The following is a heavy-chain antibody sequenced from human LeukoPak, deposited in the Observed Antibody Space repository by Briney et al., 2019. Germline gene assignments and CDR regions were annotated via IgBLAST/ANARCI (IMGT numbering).Heavy chain of an antibody. CDR3: AKGTSGWYWRFDY. D-gene: IGHD6-19*01. Sequence: GGSLRLSYAASGLTFNNYAMSWVRQAPGKGLEWVSGITGGGTTTSYADSVKGRFTISRDNSKNTLFLQMNSLRAEDTAVYYCAKGTSGWYWRFDYWGQGTLVTVSS. CDR2: ITGGGTTT. J-gene: IGHJ4*02. CDR1: GLTFNNYA. V-gene: IGHV3-23*01.